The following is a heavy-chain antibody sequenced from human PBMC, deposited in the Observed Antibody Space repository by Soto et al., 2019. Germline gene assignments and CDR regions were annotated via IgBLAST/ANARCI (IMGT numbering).Heavy chain of an antibody. CDR2: IYSSGST. J-gene: IGHJ5*02. CDR3: ARHSTTSSWFDP. V-gene: IGHV4-59*08. D-gene: IGHD1-26*01. Sequence: SETLSLTCTVSGDSISGVYWTWIRQPPGKRLEWIGYIYSSGSTNYNPSLKSRVTISLDTSKNQFSLKLSSVTAADTAMYYCARHSTTSSWFDPWGQGTLVTVSS. CDR1: GDSISGVY.